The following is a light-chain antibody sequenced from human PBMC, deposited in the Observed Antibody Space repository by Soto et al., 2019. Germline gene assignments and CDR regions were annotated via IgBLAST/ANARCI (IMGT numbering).Light chain of an antibody. J-gene: IGLJ1*01. V-gene: IGLV2-8*01. CDR3: SSFAGTSSLYG. CDR1: SRDVGAYNY. CDR2: EVD. Sequence: QSALTQPPSASGSPGQSVTISCTGTSRDVGAYNYVSWYQQYPGKAPKLMIYEVDKRPSGVPDRFSGSKSGSTASLTVSGLQAEGEAEYYCSSFAGTSSLYGCGTGTKVTVL.